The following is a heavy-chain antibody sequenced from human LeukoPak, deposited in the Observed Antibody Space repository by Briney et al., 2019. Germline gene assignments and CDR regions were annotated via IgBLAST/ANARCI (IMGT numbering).Heavy chain of an antibody. Sequence: GSLRLSCAASGFTFSSYAMSWVRQAPGKGLEWIGRIYTSGSTNYNPSLKSRVIMSVDTSKNQFSLKVSSVTAADTAVYYCARVVVFGVVSSDYYYYYMDVWGKGTTVTVSS. CDR3: ARVVVFGVVSSDYYYYYMDV. V-gene: IGHV4-4*07. D-gene: IGHD3-3*01. CDR2: IYTSGST. J-gene: IGHJ6*03. CDR1: GFTFSSYA.